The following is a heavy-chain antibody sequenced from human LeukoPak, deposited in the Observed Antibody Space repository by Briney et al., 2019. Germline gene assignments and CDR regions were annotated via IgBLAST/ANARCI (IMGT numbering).Heavy chain of an antibody. J-gene: IGHJ6*02. D-gene: IGHD3-22*01. CDR3: ARADKGYYYGMDV. V-gene: IGHV4-39*01. CDR2: IYYSGST. Sequence: SETLSLTCTVSGGSISSSSYYWGWIRQPPGKGLEWIGSIYYSGSTYYNPSLKSRVTISVDTSKNRFSLKLSSVTAADTAVYYCARADKGYYYGMDVWGQGTTVTVSS. CDR1: GGSISSSSYY.